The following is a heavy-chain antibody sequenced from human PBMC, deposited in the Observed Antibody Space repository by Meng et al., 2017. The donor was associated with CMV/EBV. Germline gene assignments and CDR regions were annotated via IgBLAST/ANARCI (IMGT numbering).Heavy chain of an antibody. CDR2: IYYSGST. J-gene: IGHJ4*02. Sequence: LSLPCTVSGGSISSYYWSWIRQPPGKGLEWIGYIYYSGSTNYNPSLKSRVTISVDTSKNQFSLKLSSVTAADTAVYYCARVGGAIDYWGQGTLVTVSS. D-gene: IGHD1-26*01. CDR3: ARVGGAIDY. CDR1: GGSISSYY. V-gene: IGHV4-59*01.